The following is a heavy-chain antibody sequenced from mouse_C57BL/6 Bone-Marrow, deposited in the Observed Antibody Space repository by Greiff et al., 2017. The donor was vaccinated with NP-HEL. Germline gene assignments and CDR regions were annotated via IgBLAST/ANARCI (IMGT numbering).Heavy chain of an antibody. CDR3: ARLGMVTSLYYYAMDY. CDR1: GYTFTDYN. CDR2: INPNNGGT. J-gene: IGHJ4*01. V-gene: IGHV1-18*01. Sequence: EVKLQESGPELVKPGASVKIPCKASGYTFTDYNMDWVKQSHGKSLEWIGDINPNNGGTIYNQKFKGKATLTVDKSSSTAYMELRSLTSEDTAVYYCARLGMVTSLYYYAMDYWGQGTSVTVSS. D-gene: IGHD2-3*01.